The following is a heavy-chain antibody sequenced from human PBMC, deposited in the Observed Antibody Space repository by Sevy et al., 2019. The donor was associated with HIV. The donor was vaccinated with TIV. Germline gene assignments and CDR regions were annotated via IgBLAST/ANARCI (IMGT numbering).Heavy chain of an antibody. CDR3: LSDMPFGSGNYYYFDF. CDR1: GFNLTDFY. Sequence: ASVKVSCQASGFNLTDFYIHWVRQAPRQGLEWMGWMNPKKGGTNIAREFRGRVAMTRDTSINTAYIEVQSLTPNDTAVYFGLSDMPFGSGNYYYFDFWGQGALVTVSS. D-gene: IGHD3-10*01. J-gene: IGHJ4*02. CDR2: MNPKKGGT. V-gene: IGHV1-2*02.